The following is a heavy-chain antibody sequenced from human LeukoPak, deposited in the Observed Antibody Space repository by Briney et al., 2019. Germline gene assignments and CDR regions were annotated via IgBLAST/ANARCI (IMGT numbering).Heavy chain of an antibody. J-gene: IGHJ3*02. CDR1: GGTFSSYT. CDR3: ARDGDSEWTGVSAFDI. D-gene: IGHD7-27*01. V-gene: IGHV1-69*04. CDR2: IIPILGIA. Sequence: SVKVSCKASGGTFSSYTISWVRQAPGQGLEWMGRIIPILGIANYAQKFQGRVTITADKSTSTAYMELSSLRSEDTAVYYCARDGDSEWTGVSAFDIRGQGTMVTVSS.